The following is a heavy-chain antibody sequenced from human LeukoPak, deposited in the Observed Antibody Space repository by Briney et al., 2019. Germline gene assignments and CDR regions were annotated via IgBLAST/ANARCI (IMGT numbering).Heavy chain of an antibody. Sequence: ASVKVSCKASGYTFTGYYMHWVRQAPGQGLEWMGRINPNSGGTNYAQKFQGRVTMTRDTSISTAYMELSRLRSDDTAVYYCARYSIAAAGTWVIDYWGQGTLVTVSS. D-gene: IGHD6-13*01. CDR3: ARYSIAAAGTWVIDY. CDR2: INPNSGGT. CDR1: GYTFTGYY. V-gene: IGHV1-2*06. J-gene: IGHJ4*02.